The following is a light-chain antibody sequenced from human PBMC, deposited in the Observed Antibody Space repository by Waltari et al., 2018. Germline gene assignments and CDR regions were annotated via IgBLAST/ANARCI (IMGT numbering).Light chain of an antibody. J-gene: IGLJ3*02. V-gene: IGLV4-69*01. CDR1: SGHSNYV. CDR3: QTWGTGVVV. Sequence: QLVLTQAPSASASLGASVTLTCTLSSGHSNYVIAWHQQQPEKGPRYLIRLNNDGSHRKGDGIPDRFSGSRSGAECYLTSASPQSEDEADYYCQTWGTGVVVFGGGTKLTVL. CDR2: LNNDGSH.